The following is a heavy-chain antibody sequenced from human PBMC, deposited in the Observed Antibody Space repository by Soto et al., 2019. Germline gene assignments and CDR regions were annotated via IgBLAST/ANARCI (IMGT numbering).Heavy chain of an antibody. V-gene: IGHV4-39*01. D-gene: IGHD2-15*01. CDR2: IYYSGST. J-gene: IGHJ4*02. CDR1: GGSISSSSYY. CDR3: ARHTPAISISDH. Sequence: QLQLQESGPGLVKPSETLSLTCTVSGGSISSSSYYWGWIRQPPGKGPEWIGSIYYSGSTYYNPSLTSRATTSVDTSKNQFSLKLSSVTAADTAVYYCARHTPAISISDHWGQGTLVTVSS.